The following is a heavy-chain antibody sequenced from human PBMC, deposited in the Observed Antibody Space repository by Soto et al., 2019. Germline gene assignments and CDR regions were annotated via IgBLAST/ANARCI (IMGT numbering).Heavy chain of an antibody. V-gene: IGHV1-69*13. CDR1: GGTLSSYA. D-gene: IGHD6-6*01. CDR3: ARDQEDSSLTYYYYGMDV. CDR2: IIPIFGTA. J-gene: IGHJ6*02. Sequence: SVKLSCKASGGTLSSYAISWVRQAPGQGLEWMGGIIPIFGTANYAQKFQGRVTITADESTSTAYMELSSLRSEDTAVYYCARDQEDSSLTYYYYGMDVWGQGTTVTVSS.